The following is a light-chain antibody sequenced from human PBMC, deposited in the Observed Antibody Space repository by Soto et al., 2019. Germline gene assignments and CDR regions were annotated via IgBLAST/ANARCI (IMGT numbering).Light chain of an antibody. J-gene: IGLJ3*02. CDR1: SSDVGGYNY. CDR2: DVT. V-gene: IGLV2-14*03. CDR3: SSYTNRNTVV. Sequence: QSALTQPASVSGSPGQSITIFCTGTSSDVGGYNYVSWYQQRPVKPPKLMIYDVTNRPSGVSNRFSGSKSGSTASLTISGLQAEDEGDYYCSSYTNRNTVVFGGVTKLTVL.